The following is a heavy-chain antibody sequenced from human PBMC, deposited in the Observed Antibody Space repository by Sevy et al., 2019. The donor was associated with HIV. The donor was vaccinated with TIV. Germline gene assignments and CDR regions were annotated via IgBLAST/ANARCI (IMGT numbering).Heavy chain of an antibody. CDR3: ARAVGYYYYAMDV. D-gene: IGHD2-15*01. CDR1: GGSISIYY. CDR2: IYYSGSSGNT. Sequence: SETLSLTCTVSGGSISIYYWSWIRQPPGKGLEWIGCIYYSGSSGNTNYNPSLKSRVTISVDTSKSEFSLKLRSVTAADTAVYYCARAVGYYYYAMDVWGQGTTVTVSS. V-gene: IGHV4-59*01. J-gene: IGHJ6*02.